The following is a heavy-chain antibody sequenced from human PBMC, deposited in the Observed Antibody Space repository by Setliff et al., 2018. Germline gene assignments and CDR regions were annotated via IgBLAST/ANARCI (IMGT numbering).Heavy chain of an antibody. Sequence: GGSLRLSCAASGFTFSTYSMSWVRQAPGKGLEWASAISGDSVYIYYADSVKGRFTISRDNSKNTLYLQMNSLRPEDTAVYYCARTCSGSGCYAGLESWGQGTPVTVSS. J-gene: IGHJ4*02. CDR1: GFTFSTYS. CDR2: ISGDSVYI. V-gene: IGHV3-23*01. CDR3: ARTCSGSGCYAGLES. D-gene: IGHD2-15*01.